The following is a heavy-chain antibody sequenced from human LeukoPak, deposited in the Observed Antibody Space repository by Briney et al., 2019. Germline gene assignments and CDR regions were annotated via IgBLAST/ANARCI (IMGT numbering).Heavy chain of an antibody. D-gene: IGHD5-18*01. CDR3: ARVTAMSPRFGY. Sequence: SETLSLTCTVSGGSISSSRYYWGWIRRPPGKGLEWIGSISYSGSTHYNPSLDTRVTISLDTSKNQFSLKLSSVTAADTAVYYCARVTAMSPRFGYWGQGTLVTVSS. CDR1: GGSISSSRYY. V-gene: IGHV4-39*07. CDR2: ISYSGST. J-gene: IGHJ4*02.